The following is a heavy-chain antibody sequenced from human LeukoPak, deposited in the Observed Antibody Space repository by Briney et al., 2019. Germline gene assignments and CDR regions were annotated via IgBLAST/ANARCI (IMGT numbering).Heavy chain of an antibody. CDR2: ISGSGAST. CDR3: ARWEPLLPSFDY. V-gene: IGHV3-23*01. D-gene: IGHD1-14*01. Sequence: GGSLRLSCAASGFTFSSYAMSWVRQAPGKGLEWVSAISGSGASTYYADSVKGRFTISRDNSKNTLYLQMNSLRAEDTAVYYCARWEPLLPSFDYWGQGTLVTVSS. J-gene: IGHJ4*02. CDR1: GFTFSSYA.